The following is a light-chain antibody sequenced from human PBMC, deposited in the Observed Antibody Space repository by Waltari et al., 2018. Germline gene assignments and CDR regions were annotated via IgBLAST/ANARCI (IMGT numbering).Light chain of an antibody. J-gene: IGLJ2*01. Sequence: SALTQPDSVSGSPGQSITISCSGISSDSGGYEYVSWYQQHPGKAPKVHIYDVNNRPSGVSNRFSGSKSGSSASLTISGLQAEDEADYYCSSFTSSTTGIFGGGTKVTVL. V-gene: IGLV2-14*03. CDR1: SSDSGGYEY. CDR3: SSFTSSTTGI. CDR2: DVN.